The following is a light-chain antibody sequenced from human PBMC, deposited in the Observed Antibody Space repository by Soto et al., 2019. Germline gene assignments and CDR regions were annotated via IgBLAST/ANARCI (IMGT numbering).Light chain of an antibody. CDR1: SRDIGAYNC. V-gene: IGLV2-14*03. J-gene: IGLJ2*01. CDR3: NSWTTSTTMI. CDR2: DVN. Sequence: QSALTQPASVSGSPGQAITISCTGTSRDIGAYNCVSWYQQHPGKAPKLMLYDVNIRPSGVSNRFSGSKSGNTASLTISGLQAEDEADYYCNSWTTSTTMILGGGTKVTVL.